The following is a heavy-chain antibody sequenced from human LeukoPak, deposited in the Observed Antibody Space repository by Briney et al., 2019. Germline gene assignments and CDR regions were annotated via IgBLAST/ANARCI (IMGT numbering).Heavy chain of an antibody. D-gene: IGHD4-17*01. CDR1: GFTVSSNY. J-gene: IGHJ4*02. CDR3: ASVTVTTGFDY. CDR2: IYSGGST. Sequence: GGSLRLSCAASGFTVSSNYMSWVRQAPGKGLEWVSAIYSGGSTYYADSVKGRFTISRDNSKNTLYLQMNSLRAEDTAVYYCASVTVTTGFDYWGQGALVTVSS. V-gene: IGHV3-66*02.